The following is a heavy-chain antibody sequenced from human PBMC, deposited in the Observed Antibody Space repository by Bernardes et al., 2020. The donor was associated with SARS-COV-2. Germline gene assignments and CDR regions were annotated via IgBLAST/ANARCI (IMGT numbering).Heavy chain of an antibody. CDR2: INQSGST. D-gene: IGHD2-8*02. CDR1: GEAFSGYY. J-gene: IGHJ4*02. V-gene: IGHV4-34*01. CDR3: ARGTHSVNMVLVVIGFTVYLDY. Sequence: SETLSLTCAVYGEAFSGYYWSWIRQSPGKGLEWIGEINQSGSTNYNPSLKSRVTLSVDTSKSQFYLNLRSLTAADTAVYYCARGTHSVNMVLVVIGFTVYLDYWGQGTLVTVSS.